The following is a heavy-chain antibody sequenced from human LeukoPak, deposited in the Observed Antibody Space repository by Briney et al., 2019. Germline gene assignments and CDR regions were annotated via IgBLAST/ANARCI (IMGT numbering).Heavy chain of an antibody. D-gene: IGHD6-13*01. CDR2: IYSSGST. CDR1: GGSISSYY. Sequence: PSETLSLTCSVSGGSISSYYWSWVRQPAGEGLEWIGRIYSSGSTNYNPSLNSRVTMSVDTSNNQFSLRLTSVTAADTAVYYCARGTTAAAGIFDCWGQGTLVTVSS. J-gene: IGHJ4*02. V-gene: IGHV4-4*07. CDR3: ARGTTAAAGIFDC.